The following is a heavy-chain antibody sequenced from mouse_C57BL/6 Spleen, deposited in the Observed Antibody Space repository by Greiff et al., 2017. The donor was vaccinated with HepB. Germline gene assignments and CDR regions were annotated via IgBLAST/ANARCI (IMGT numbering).Heavy chain of an antibody. V-gene: IGHV5-12*01. CDR3: ARPFIYYYYDGYAMDY. Sequence: EVMLVESGGGLVQPGGSLKLSCAASGFTFSDYYMYWVRQTPEKRLEWVAYISNGGGSTYYPDTVKGRFTISRDNAKNTLYLQMSRLKSEDTAMYYCARPFIYYYYDGYAMDYWGQGTSVTVSS. CDR2: ISNGGGST. D-gene: IGHD2-4*01. J-gene: IGHJ4*01. CDR1: GFTFSDYY.